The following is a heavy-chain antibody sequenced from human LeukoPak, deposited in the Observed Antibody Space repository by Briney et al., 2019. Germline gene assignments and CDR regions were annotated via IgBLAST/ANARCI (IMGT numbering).Heavy chain of an antibody. CDR1: GYPFRSFG. CDR3: GSASRGFGLSVIIGN. Sequence: ASVKVSCKASGYPFRSFGISWVRQAPGQGLEWMGWISPFNGNIQYAPKIQDRDTMTTDTSTSTAYMELRSLTSDDTAIYLRGSASRGFGLSVIIGNWGQGTLVIVSS. CDR2: ISPFNGNI. V-gene: IGHV1-18*01. J-gene: IGHJ4*02. D-gene: IGHD2-2*01.